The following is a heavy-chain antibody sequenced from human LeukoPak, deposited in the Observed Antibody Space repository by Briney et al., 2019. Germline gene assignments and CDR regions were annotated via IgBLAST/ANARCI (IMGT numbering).Heavy chain of an antibody. J-gene: IGHJ3*02. V-gene: IGHV4-4*09. CDR2: IHPSGHT. D-gene: IGHD2/OR15-2a*01. CDR1: GGSISTYS. Sequence: PSETLSLTCSVSGGSISTYSWSWIRQPPGTGLEWIGEIHPSGHTNYNPSLKGRVTISVDTSQNHFSLKLTSVTSADTAVYYCAKYSAGSCNDAFDIWGQGTMVTVSS. CDR3: AKYSAGSCNDAFDI.